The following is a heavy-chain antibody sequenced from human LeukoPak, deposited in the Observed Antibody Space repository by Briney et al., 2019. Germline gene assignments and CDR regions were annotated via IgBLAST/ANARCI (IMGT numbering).Heavy chain of an antibody. CDR1: GYTFTSYA. D-gene: IGHD4-17*01. Sequence: ASVKVSRKASGYTFTSYAMNWVRQAPGQGLEWMGWINTNTGNPTYAQGFTGRFVFSLDTSVSTAYLQISSLKAKDTAVYYCARATTVFGDYYYGMDVWGQGTTVTVSS. CDR3: ARATTVFGDYYYGMDV. V-gene: IGHV7-4-1*02. CDR2: INTNTGNP. J-gene: IGHJ6*02.